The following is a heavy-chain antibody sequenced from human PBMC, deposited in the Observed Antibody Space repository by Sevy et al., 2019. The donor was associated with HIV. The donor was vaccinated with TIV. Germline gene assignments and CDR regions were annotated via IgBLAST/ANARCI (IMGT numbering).Heavy chain of an antibody. V-gene: IGHV3-72*01. J-gene: IGHJ4*02. CDR1: GLTVSDHY. CDR3: VGSNKNYDLNS. Sequence: GSLRLSCAASGLTVSDHYMDWVRQAPGKGLEWVGGTKNKANTYTTEYAASGKGRFTISSDDSWNSMYLQMNILKTEATAVYYCVGSNKNYDLNSWGQGTLVTVSS. CDR2: TKNKANTYTT. D-gene: IGHD3-3*01.